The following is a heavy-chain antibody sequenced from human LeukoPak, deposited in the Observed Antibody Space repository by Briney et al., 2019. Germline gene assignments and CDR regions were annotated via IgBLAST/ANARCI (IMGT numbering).Heavy chain of an antibody. CDR3: TTEDYGDYVSPH. J-gene: IGHJ4*02. V-gene: IGHV3-15*01. CDR1: GFTFSNAW. CDR2: IKRKSDGGTT. D-gene: IGHD4-17*01. Sequence: GRSLRLSCAASGFTFSNAWTSWVRQAPGEGLEWVGRIKRKSDGGTTDYAAPVKGRFTISRDDSKNTLYLQMDSLKTEDTAVYYCTTEDYGDYVSPHWGQGTLVTVSS.